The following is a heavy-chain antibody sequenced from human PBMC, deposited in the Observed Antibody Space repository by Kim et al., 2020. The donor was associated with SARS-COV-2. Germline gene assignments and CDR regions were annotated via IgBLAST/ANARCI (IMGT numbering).Heavy chain of an antibody. CDR2: IGDSAGNG. CDR3: AKDIPHWYFDL. CDR1: GFTFSSNP. J-gene: IGHJ2*01. V-gene: IGHV3-23*01. Sequence: GGSLRLSCAASGFTFSSNPMTWVRQAPGKGLEWFSSIGDSAGNGNYADSVKGRFTISRDNSQNTLYLQMSSLRAEDTAVYYCAKDIPHWYFDLWGRGTLVTVSS.